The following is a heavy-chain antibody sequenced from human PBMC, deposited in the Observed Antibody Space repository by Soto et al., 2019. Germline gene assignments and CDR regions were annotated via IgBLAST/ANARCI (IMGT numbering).Heavy chain of an antibody. D-gene: IGHD3-9*01. CDR2: IRSYNGKT. CDR3: ARAGYDILTGYRYHYYGMDV. Sequence: ASVTVSCKASGYTFTSYYMHWVRQAPGQGLEWMGWIRSYNGKTNYAQTIQGRVSMTTDTSTNTSYMELWSLRSDDTAVYYCARAGYDILTGYRYHYYGMDVWGQGTTVTVSS. CDR1: GYTFTSYY. V-gene: IGHV1-18*04. J-gene: IGHJ6*02.